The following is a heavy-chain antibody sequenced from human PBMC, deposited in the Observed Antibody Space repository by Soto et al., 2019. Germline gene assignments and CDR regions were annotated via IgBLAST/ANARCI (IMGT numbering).Heavy chain of an antibody. J-gene: IGHJ5*02. CDR1: GGSISSSSYY. V-gene: IGHV4-39*01. Sequence: SETLSLTCTVSGGSISSSSYYWGWIRQPPGKGLEWIGSIFYSGSTYDNPSLKSRVTVSVDTSKNQFSLKLRSVTAADTAVYYCARHFRRYCSSTSCYDWFDPWGQGTLVTVS. CDR3: ARHFRRYCSSTSCYDWFDP. D-gene: IGHD2-2*01. CDR2: IFYSGST.